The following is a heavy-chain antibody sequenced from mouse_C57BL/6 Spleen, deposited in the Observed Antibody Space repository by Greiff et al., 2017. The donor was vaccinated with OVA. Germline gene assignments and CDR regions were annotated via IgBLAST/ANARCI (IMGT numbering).Heavy chain of an antibody. D-gene: IGHD1-1*01. Sequence: QVQLQQPGAELVRPGSSVKLSCKASGYTFTSYWMHWVKQRPIQGLEWIGNIDPSDSETHYNQKFKDKATLTVDKSSSTAYMQLSSLTSEDSAVYYCARECKGSRHCDYWGQGTTLTVSS. CDR1: GYTFTSYW. CDR3: ARECKGSRHCDY. CDR2: IDPSDSET. J-gene: IGHJ2*01. V-gene: IGHV1-52*01.